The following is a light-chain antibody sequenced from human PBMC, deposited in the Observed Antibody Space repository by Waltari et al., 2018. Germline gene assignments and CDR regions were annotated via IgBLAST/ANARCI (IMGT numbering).Light chain of an antibody. V-gene: IGLV1-44*01. CDR1: GSNIGINT. CDR2: NDT. J-gene: IGLJ1*01. Sequence: QSVLTQPPSASGTPGQRVTISCSGSGSNIGINTVNWYQQLPGTAPKLLIYNDTPRPSGFPVRVSGSKSGSSASLAISGLQSDDEANYYCAAWDDSLNGLSFGTGTRVTVL. CDR3: AAWDDSLNGLS.